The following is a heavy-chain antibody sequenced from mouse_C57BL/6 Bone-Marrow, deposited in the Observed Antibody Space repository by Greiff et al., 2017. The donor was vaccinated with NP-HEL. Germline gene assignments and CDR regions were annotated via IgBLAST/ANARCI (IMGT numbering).Heavy chain of an antibody. CDR3: AGGAIYYYGSSLDY. D-gene: IGHD1-1*01. CDR2: IDPSDSYT. J-gene: IGHJ2*01. V-gene: IGHV1-59*01. Sequence: QVQLQQPGAELVRPGTSVKLSCKASGYTFTSYWMHWVKQRPGQGLEWIGVIDPSDSYTNYNQKLKGKATLTVDTSSSTAYRQLSSLTSEDSAVYYCAGGAIYYYGSSLDYWGQGTTLTVSS. CDR1: GYTFTSYW.